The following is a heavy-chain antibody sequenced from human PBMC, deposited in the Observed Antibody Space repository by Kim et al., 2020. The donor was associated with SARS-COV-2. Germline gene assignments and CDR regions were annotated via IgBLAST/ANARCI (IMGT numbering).Heavy chain of an antibody. CDR3: AKGELPIDY. V-gene: IGHV3-23*01. D-gene: IGHD1-26*01. CDR2: GST. Sequence: GSTYYADSVKGRFTISRDNSKNTLYLQMNSLRAEDTAVYYCAKGELPIDYWGQGTLVTVSS. J-gene: IGHJ4*02.